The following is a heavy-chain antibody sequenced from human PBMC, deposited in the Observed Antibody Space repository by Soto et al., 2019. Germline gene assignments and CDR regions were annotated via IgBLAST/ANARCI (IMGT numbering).Heavy chain of an antibody. V-gene: IGHV1-69*02. J-gene: IGHJ4*02. Sequence: QVQLVQSGAEVKKPGSSVKVSCKASGGTFSSYTISWVRQAPGQGLEWMGRLIPIVDISNYAQNFQDRVTITADKSTTTAYMELSSIRSEDTALYYCARASSYGPFDYWGQGTLVTVSS. D-gene: IGHD5-18*01. CDR2: LIPIVDIS. CDR1: GGTFSSYT. CDR3: ARASSYGPFDY.